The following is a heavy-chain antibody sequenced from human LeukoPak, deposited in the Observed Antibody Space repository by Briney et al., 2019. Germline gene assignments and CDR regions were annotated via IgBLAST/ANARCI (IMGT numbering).Heavy chain of an antibody. Sequence: GRSLRLSCAASGFTFSSYWMHWVRQAPGKGLVWVSHIDSDGSSTSYADSVKGRFTISRDNAKNTLYLQMNSLRAEDTAVYYCARDRDCSGGSCYSGLPHPVENWFDSWGQGTLVTVSS. V-gene: IGHV3-74*01. J-gene: IGHJ5*01. CDR2: IDSDGSST. D-gene: IGHD2-15*01. CDR3: ARDRDCSGGSCYSGLPHPVENWFDS. CDR1: GFTFSSYW.